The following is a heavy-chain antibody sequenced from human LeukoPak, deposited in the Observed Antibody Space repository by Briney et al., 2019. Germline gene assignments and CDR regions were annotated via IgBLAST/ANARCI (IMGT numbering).Heavy chain of an antibody. CDR1: GHTFTGYY. V-gene: IGHV1-2*06. CDR2: INPNSGGT. Sequence: ASVKVSCKASGHTFTGYYMHWVRQAPGQGLEWMGRINPNSGGTNYAQKFQGRVTMTRDTSISTAYMELSRLRSDDTAVYYCARESYDSSGYYFRYYFGYWGQGTLVTVSS. J-gene: IGHJ4*02. D-gene: IGHD3-22*01. CDR3: ARESYDSSGYYFRYYFGY.